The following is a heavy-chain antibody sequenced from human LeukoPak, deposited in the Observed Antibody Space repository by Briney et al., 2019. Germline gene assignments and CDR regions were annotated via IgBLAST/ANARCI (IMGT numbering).Heavy chain of an antibody. J-gene: IGHJ4*02. V-gene: IGHV4-59*08. CDR1: GDSISSNY. CDR2: IFSSGIT. Sequence: AETLSLTCTVSGDSISSNYWSWIRQPPGEGLQWIGYIFSSGITNYNPSLKSRVTISVDTSKNQFSLKLSSVTAADTAVYYCARRKGGKPFDYWGPGTLVTVSS. D-gene: IGHD4-23*01. CDR3: ARRKGGKPFDY.